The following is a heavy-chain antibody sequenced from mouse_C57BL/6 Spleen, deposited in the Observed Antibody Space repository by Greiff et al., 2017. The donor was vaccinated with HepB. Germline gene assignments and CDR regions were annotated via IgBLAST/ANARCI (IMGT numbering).Heavy chain of an antibody. CDR3: ARLGYYGSSYDYFDY. J-gene: IGHJ2*01. D-gene: IGHD1-1*01. CDR1: GYTFTSYW. CDR2: INPSNGGT. V-gene: IGHV1-53*01. Sequence: QVQLQQPGTELVKPGASVKLSCKASGYTFTSYWMHWVKQRPGQGLEWIGNINPSNGGTNYNAKFKSKATLTVDKSSSTAYMQLSSLTSEDSAVYYCARLGYYGSSYDYFDYWGQGTTLTVSS.